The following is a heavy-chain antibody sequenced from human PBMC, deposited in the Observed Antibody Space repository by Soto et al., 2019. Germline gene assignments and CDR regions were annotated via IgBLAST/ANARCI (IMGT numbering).Heavy chain of an antibody. J-gene: IGHJ4*02. CDR2: ISPHNFNT. CDR1: GYTFTHFY. CDR3: ARDEGGYDILTGYYKVHHFDY. D-gene: IGHD3-9*01. V-gene: IGHV1-18*01. Sequence: QVQLVQSGAEVKKPGDSVKVSCSASGYTFTHFYITWVRQAPGQGLEWMGAISPHNFNTNFAQKFQGRITLTTDKSTRKAYMELRSLRSTETAVYYCARDEGGYDILTGYYKVHHFDYWGQGVLVTVSS.